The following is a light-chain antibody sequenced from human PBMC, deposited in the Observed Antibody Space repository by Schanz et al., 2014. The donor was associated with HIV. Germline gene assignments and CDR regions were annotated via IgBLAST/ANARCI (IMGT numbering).Light chain of an antibody. V-gene: IGKV3-20*01. CDR1: QTVSSNY. Sequence: EVVLTQSPGTLSLSPRGSTTVSCRASQTVSSNYLAWYQQKPGQAPRLLIYGASRRAPGIPDRFSGSGSVTDFTLAISRVEPEYLAVYYCQQYGSSPKTFGQGTKLEI. CDR3: QQYGSSPKT. J-gene: IGKJ2*01. CDR2: GAS.